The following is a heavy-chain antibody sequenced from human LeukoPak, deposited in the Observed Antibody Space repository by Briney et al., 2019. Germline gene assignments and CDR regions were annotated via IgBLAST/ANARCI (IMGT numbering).Heavy chain of an antibody. V-gene: IGHV4-34*01. Sequence: PSETLSLTCAVYGGSFSGYYWSWIRQPPGKGLEWIGEINHSGSTNYNPSLKSRVTISVDTSKNQFPLKLSTVTAADTAVYYCARDRGLIAVEAFDIWGQGTMVTVSS. CDR3: ARDRGLIAVEAFDI. J-gene: IGHJ3*02. D-gene: IGHD6-19*01. CDR1: GGSFSGYY. CDR2: INHSGST.